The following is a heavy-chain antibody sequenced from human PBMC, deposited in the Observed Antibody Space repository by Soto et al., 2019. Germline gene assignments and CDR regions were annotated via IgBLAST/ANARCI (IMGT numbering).Heavy chain of an antibody. CDR1: GFTFSSYA. D-gene: IGHD3-3*01. V-gene: IGHV3-30-3*01. CDR3: ARDGQRQYYDFWSGYLRWFDP. J-gene: IGHJ5*02. Sequence: QVQLVESGGGVVQPGRSLRLSCAASGFTFSSYAMHWVRQAPGKGLEWVAVISYDGSNKYYADSVKGRFTISRDNSKNTLYLQMNSLRAEDTAVYYCARDGQRQYYDFWSGYLRWFDPWGQGTLVTVSS. CDR2: ISYDGSNK.